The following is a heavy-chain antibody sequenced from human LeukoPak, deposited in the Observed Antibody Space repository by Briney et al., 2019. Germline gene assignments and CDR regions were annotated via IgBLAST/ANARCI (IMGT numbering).Heavy chain of an antibody. Sequence: PGGSLRLSCAASGFMFNDYGMSWVRQAPGKGLEWVSAISGRDSNTYYADSVEGRFTISRDNSKNTLYLHFNSLRAEDTAVYYCAKRSDYGGNGNYFDSWGQGTPVTVSS. J-gene: IGHJ4*02. CDR2: ISGRDSNT. CDR1: GFMFNDYG. D-gene: IGHD4-23*01. V-gene: IGHV3-23*01. CDR3: AKRSDYGGNGNYFDS.